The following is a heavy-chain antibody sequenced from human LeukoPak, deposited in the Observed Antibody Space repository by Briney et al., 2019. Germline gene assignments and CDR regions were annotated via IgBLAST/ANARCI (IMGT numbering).Heavy chain of an antibody. J-gene: IGHJ4*02. CDR3: ARVYVAAAGTGSFDY. V-gene: IGHV1-18*01. Sequence: ASVKVSCKASGYTFTSYGISWVRQAPGQGLEWMGWISAYNGNTNYAQKFQGRVTMTRDTSISTAYMELSRLRSDDTAVYYCARVYVAAAGTGSFDYWGQGTLVTVSS. CDR2: ISAYNGNT. CDR1: GYTFTSYG. D-gene: IGHD6-13*01.